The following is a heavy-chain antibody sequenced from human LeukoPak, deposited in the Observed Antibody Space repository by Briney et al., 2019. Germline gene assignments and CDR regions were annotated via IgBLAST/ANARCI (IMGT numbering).Heavy chain of an antibody. CDR2: INPNSGGT. CDR3: ARYNWNDVGYYYYGMDV. Sequence: ASVKVSCKASGYTFTSYDINWVRQATGQGLEWMGWINPNSGGTNYAQKFQGRVTMTRDTSISTAYMELSRLRSDDTAVYYCARYNWNDVGYYYYGMDVWGQGTTVTVSS. J-gene: IGHJ6*02. D-gene: IGHD1-1*01. CDR1: GYTFTSYD. V-gene: IGHV1-2*02.